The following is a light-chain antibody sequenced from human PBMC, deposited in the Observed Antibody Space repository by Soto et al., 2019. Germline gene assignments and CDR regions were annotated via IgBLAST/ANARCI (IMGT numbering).Light chain of an antibody. CDR3: QHYDNWPFT. CDR1: QSVSSSY. Sequence: IMLTQSQCTLSLSPGERATLSCRASQSVSSSYLAWYQPKPGQAPRLLIYGASSRATGIPARFSGIGSGTEFTLTIRSLHSAEFGIYYCQHYDNWPFTFGQGTKVDI. J-gene: IGKJ2*01. CDR2: GAS. V-gene: IGKV3-20*01.